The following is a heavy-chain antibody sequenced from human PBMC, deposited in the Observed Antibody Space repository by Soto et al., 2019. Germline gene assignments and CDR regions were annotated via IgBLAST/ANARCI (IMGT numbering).Heavy chain of an antibody. CDR3: ARGRRPRNTIFGVVSGG. Sequence: PGGSLRLSCAASGFSFDTYAMTWVRQAPGKGLDWVSAVSASGERTYYADSVRGRFIISRDNSKNMLFLEMNGLRGEDSAVYYCARGRRPRNTIFGVVSGGWGQGTLVTVSS. D-gene: IGHD3-3*02. J-gene: IGHJ4*02. V-gene: IGHV3-23*01. CDR1: GFSFDTYA. CDR2: VSASGERT.